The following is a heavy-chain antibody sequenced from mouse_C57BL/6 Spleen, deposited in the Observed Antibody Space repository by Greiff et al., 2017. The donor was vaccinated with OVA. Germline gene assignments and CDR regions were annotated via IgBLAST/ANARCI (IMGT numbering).Heavy chain of an antibody. J-gene: IGHJ2*01. D-gene: IGHD4-1*01. CDR1: GYSFTDYN. CDR2: INPNYGTT. V-gene: IGHV1-39*01. CDR3: ARSSSANWVNYFDY. Sequence: VQLKQSGPELVKPGASVKISCKASGYSFTDYNMNWVKQSNGKSLEWIGVINPNYGTTSYNQKFKGKATLTVDQSSSTAYMQLNSLTSEDSAVYYCARSSSANWVNYFDYWGQGTTLTVSS.